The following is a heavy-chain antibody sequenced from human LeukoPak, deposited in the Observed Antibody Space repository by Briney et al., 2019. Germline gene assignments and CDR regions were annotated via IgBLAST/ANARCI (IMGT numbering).Heavy chain of an antibody. Sequence: SETLSLTCTVSGGSISSYYWSWIRQPPGKGLEWIGCIYYSGSTNYNPSLKSRVTISVDTSKNQFSLKLSSVTAADTAVYYCARLVGFVARDGFNYYFDYWGQGTLVTVSS. J-gene: IGHJ4*02. V-gene: IGHV4-59*01. D-gene: IGHD5-24*01. CDR3: ARLVGFVARDGFNYYFDY. CDR1: GGSISSYY. CDR2: IYYSGST.